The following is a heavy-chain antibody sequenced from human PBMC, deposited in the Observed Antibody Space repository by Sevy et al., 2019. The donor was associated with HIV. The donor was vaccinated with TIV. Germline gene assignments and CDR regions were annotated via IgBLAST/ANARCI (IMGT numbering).Heavy chain of an antibody. V-gene: IGHV3-15*01. J-gene: IGHJ4*02. Sequence: GGSLRLSCAASGFTFSEAWMSWVRQAPGKGLEWFGRIKSKTDDATRGFAAPGIGRFSISRDDPANTVYLVMNNLKPEDTGVYYCAAGTGTSDFDYWGQGTLVTVSS. CDR3: AAGTGTSDFDY. D-gene: IGHD1-7*01. CDR2: IKSKTDDATR. CDR1: GFTFSEAW.